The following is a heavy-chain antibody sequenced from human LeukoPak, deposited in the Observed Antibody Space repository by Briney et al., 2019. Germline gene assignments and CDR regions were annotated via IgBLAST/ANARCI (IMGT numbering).Heavy chain of an antibody. D-gene: IGHD2-15*01. V-gene: IGHV4-34*01. CDR1: GGSFSGYY. CDR2: INPSGNT. Sequence: SETLSLTCAVFGGSFSGYYWSWVRQSPGKGLEWIGEINPSGNTNYNPSLKSRVTISVDTSKNQFSLKLSSLTAADTAVYYCVRGDAGYGMRWFDPWGQGALVTVSS. J-gene: IGHJ5*02. CDR3: VRGDAGYGMRWFDP.